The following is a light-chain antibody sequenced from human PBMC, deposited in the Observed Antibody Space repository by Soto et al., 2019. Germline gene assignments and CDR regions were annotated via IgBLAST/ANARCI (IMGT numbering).Light chain of an antibody. V-gene: IGKV2-30*02. Sequence: DVVMTQSPLSLPVTLGQPASISCRSSQSLIHSDGDTYLNWFQQRPGHSPRRLIYKVSDRDSGVPDRFSGSGSGTDFTLKISRVEAEDVGIYYCMEGTHWPWTFGQGNEVEIK. J-gene: IGKJ1*01. CDR3: MEGTHWPWT. CDR1: QSLIHSDGDTY. CDR2: KVS.